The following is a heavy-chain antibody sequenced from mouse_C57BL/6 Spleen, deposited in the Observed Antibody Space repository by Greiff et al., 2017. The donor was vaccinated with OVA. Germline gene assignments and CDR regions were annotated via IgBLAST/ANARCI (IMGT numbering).Heavy chain of an antibody. J-gene: IGHJ4*01. D-gene: IGHD2-1*01. CDR1: GFTFSDYG. V-gene: IGHV5-17*01. CDR3: AVYGNYDYAMDY. Sequence: EVKLMESGGGLVKPGGSLKLSCAASGFTFSDYGMHWVRQAPEKGLEWVAYISSGSSTIYYADTVKGRFPISRDNAKNTMFLQMTGLRSEDTAMYYCAVYGNYDYAMDYWGQGTSVTVSS. CDR2: ISSGSSTI.